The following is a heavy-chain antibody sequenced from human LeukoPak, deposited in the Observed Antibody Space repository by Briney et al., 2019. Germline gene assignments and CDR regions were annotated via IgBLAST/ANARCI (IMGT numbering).Heavy chain of an antibody. Sequence: SETLSLTCTVSGGSISSYYWSWIRQPPGKGLEWIGYIYYSGSTNYSPSLKSRVTISVDTSKNQFSLKLSSVTAADTAVYYCARHRWLLPELPDYFDYWGQGTLVTVSS. CDR2: IYYSGST. J-gene: IGHJ4*02. CDR1: GGSISSYY. D-gene: IGHD2-15*01. V-gene: IGHV4-59*08. CDR3: ARHRWLLPELPDYFDY.